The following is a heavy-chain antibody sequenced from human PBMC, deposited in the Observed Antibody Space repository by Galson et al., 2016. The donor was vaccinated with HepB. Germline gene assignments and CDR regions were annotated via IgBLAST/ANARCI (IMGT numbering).Heavy chain of an antibody. CDR2: ITRSGDAT. CDR1: GFSFSNSG. Sequence: SLRLSCAASGFSFSNSGMSWVRQAPGRGLEWVSSITRSGDATHYADFVKGRFTISRDNSKNTLYLYMNNLTAGDTAIYYCGKHRGFDYWGQGALVTVSS. CDR3: GKHRGFDY. J-gene: IGHJ4*02. V-gene: IGHV3-23*01.